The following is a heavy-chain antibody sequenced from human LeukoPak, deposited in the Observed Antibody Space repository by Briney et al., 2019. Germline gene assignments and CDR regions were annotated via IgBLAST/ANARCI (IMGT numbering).Heavy chain of an antibody. V-gene: IGHV3-48*03. D-gene: IGHD3-10*02. CDR2: ISSSGSTI. Sequence: GGSLRLSCAASGVNVSSQYMNWVRQAPGKGLEWVSYISSSGSTIYYADSVKGRFTISRDNAKNSLYLQMNSLRAEDTAVYYCAELGITMIGGVWGKGTTVTISS. CDR1: GVNVSSQY. CDR3: AELGITMIGGV. J-gene: IGHJ6*04.